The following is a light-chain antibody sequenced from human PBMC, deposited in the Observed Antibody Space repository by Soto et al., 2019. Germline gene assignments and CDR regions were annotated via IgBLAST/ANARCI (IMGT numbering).Light chain of an antibody. Sequence: EIVMTQSPATLSVSPGERATLSCGARHSVRRKLAWYKQKPGQAPRLLIYEASTRATGVPARFRGSGSETEFTLPISSLKSEDFAVCQCQRDYQWPQTFGQGTKVELK. J-gene: IGKJ1*01. CDR3: QRDYQWPQT. CDR2: EAS. V-gene: IGKV3-15*01. CDR1: HSVRRK.